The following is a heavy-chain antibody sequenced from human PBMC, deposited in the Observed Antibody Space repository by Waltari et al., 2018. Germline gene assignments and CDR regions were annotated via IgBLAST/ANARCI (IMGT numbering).Heavy chain of an antibody. Sequence: QVQLQESGPGLVKPSETLSLTCTVSGGSISSYYWSWIRQPDGKGLEWIGRIYTSGSTNYNPSLKSRVTMSVDTSKNQFSLKLSSVTAADTAVYYCAREARIFGVVATYYFDYWGQGTLVTVSS. CDR3: AREARIFGVVATYYFDY. D-gene: IGHD3-3*01. V-gene: IGHV4-4*07. CDR2: IYTSGST. CDR1: GGSISSYY. J-gene: IGHJ4*02.